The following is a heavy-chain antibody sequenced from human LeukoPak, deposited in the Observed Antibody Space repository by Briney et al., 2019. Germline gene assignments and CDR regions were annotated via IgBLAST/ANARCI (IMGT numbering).Heavy chain of an antibody. Sequence: SETLSLTCTVSGGSISTYFWTWIRQPPGKGLEWIGYVYYGGSTNYNPSLKSRVIISLDTSKNQFSLNMSSVTAADTAVYFCARRVTRPEAFDIWGHGTMVSVSS. J-gene: IGHJ3*02. V-gene: IGHV4-59*01. CDR2: VYYGGST. CDR1: GGSISTYF. CDR3: ARRVTRPEAFDI. D-gene: IGHD5-18*01.